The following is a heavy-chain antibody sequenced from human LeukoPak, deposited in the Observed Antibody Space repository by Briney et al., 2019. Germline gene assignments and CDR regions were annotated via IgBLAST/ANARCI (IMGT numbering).Heavy chain of an antibody. Sequence: PSQTLSLTCTVSGGSISSGDYYWIWIRQPPGKGLEWIGYIYYSGSTYYNPSLKSRVTISVDTSKNQFSLKLSSVTAADTAVYYCARYGVDDAFDIWGQGKMVTVSS. CDR3: ARYGVDDAFDI. V-gene: IGHV4-30-4*01. CDR1: GGSISSGDYY. CDR2: IYYSGST. D-gene: IGHD4-17*01. J-gene: IGHJ3*02.